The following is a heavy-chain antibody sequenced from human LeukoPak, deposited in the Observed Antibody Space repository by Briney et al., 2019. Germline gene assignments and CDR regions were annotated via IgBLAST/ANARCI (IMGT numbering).Heavy chain of an antibody. CDR3: ARGWFGEGTRFDT. Sequence: SETLSLTCTVSGGSISSYYWSWIRQPPGKGLEWIGYIYSSGSTNYNPSLKSRVTISIDTSKNQFSLKLSSVTAADTAVYYCARGWFGEGTRFDTWGQGTLVTVSS. CDR2: IYSSGST. V-gene: IGHV4-59*01. CDR1: GGSISSYY. D-gene: IGHD3-10*01. J-gene: IGHJ5*02.